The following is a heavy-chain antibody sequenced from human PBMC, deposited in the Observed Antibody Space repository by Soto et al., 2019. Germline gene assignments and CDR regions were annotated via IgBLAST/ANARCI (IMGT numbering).Heavy chain of an antibody. CDR3: ARLSISDSSHFDY. CDR1: GYSFTSYW. J-gene: IGHJ4*02. Sequence: GESLKIFCKGSGYSFTSYWIGWVRQMPGKGLEWMGIIYPADSDTRYSPSFQGQVTISADKSISTAYLQWRSLKASDTAMYYCARLSISDSSHFDYWGQGTQVTVSS. CDR2: IYPADSDT. D-gene: IGHD2-21*01. V-gene: IGHV5-51*01.